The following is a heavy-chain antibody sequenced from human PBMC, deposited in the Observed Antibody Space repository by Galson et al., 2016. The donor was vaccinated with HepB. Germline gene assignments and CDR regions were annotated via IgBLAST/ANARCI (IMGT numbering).Heavy chain of an antibody. J-gene: IGHJ3*01. CDR3: ARFRPSDGFDV. CDR2: VYSNGVP. V-gene: IGHV4-61*03. Sequence: SETLSLTCTVSGGSISSSPYFWGWIRQPPGKGLEWIGYVYSNGVPNFSPSFRSRVTMTVDTSKNNFSLRMTSVIAADTATYYCARFRPSDGFDVWGRGTVVSVSS. CDR1: GGSISSSPYF.